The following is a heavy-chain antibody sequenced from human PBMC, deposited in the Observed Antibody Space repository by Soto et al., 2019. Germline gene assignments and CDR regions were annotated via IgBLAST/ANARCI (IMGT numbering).Heavy chain of an antibody. D-gene: IGHD7-27*01. Sequence: EVQLVESGGGLVQPGGSLRLSCATSGFILSDCAMNWVRQAPGKGLEWVSYISSSSSVIDYADSVKGRFTVSRDNARNSLNLRLNSLSAEDTAVYYCARDLSWGSNWYYYMDVWGKGTTVTVSS. CDR2: ISSSSSVI. CDR3: ARDLSWGSNWYYYMDV. V-gene: IGHV3-48*01. J-gene: IGHJ6*03. CDR1: GFILSDCA.